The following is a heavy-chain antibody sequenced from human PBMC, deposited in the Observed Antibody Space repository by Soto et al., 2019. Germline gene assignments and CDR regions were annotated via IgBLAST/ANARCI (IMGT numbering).Heavy chain of an antibody. Sequence: PGGSLRLSCAASGFTFSSYSMNWVRQAPGKGLEWISYIHRDDGTVYYADSVKGRFTISRDNAKNSLFLQMTSLRAEDTAVYYCARTLMCSGGNFPPYWGRGSLVTGSS. J-gene: IGHJ4*01. CDR3: ARTLMCSGGNFPPY. CDR1: GFTFSSYS. V-gene: IGHV3-48*01. CDR2: IHRDDGTV. D-gene: IGHD2-15*01.